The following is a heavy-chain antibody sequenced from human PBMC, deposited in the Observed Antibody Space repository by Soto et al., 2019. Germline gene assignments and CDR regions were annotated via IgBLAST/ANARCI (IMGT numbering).Heavy chain of an antibody. Sequence: SETLSLTCTVSGGSISSVDYYWSWIRQPPGKGLEWIGYIYYSGSTYYNPSLKSRVTISVDTSKNQFSLKLSSVTAADTAVYYWARGRDGYNYLSFHYCGKGPLVTVSS. D-gene: IGHD5-12*01. J-gene: IGHJ4*02. CDR3: ARGRDGYNYLSFHY. CDR2: IYYSGST. CDR1: GGSISSVDYY. V-gene: IGHV4-30-4*01.